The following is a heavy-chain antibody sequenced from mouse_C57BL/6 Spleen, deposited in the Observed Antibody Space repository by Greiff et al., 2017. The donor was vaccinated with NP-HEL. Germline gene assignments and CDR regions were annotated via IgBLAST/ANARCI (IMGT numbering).Heavy chain of an antibody. CDR1: GFTFSDYG. V-gene: IGHV5-17*01. D-gene: IGHD2-4*01. CDR2: ISSGSSTI. J-gene: IGHJ4*01. Sequence: EVQLVESGGGLVKPGGSLKLSCAASGFTFSDYGMHWVRQAPEKGLEWVAYISSGSSTIYYADTVKGRFTISRDNAKNTLFLQMTSLRSEDTAMYYCARDDYDRDYYAMDYWGQGTSVTVSS. CDR3: ARDDYDRDYYAMDY.